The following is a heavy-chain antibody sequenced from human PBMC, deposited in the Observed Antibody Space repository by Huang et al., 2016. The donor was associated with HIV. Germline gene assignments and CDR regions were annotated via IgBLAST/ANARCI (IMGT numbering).Heavy chain of an antibody. D-gene: IGHD2-21*02. CDR2: IYPADSDP. CDR1: GYSFTNYW. V-gene: IGHV5-51*03. Sequence: EVQLVQSEAEVKKPGESLKISCRGSGYSFTNYWIGGVRQRPGEGREWMGFIYPADSDPRYSPSFQGQVTFSADKSTRTAYLQWSSLQASDTAIYYCARSEVLVTAVPFDHWGQGTLVTVSS. J-gene: IGHJ4*02. CDR3: ARSEVLVTAVPFDH.